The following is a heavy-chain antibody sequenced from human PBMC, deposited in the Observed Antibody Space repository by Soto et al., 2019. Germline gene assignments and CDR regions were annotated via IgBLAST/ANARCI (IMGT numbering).Heavy chain of an antibody. D-gene: IGHD6-13*01. Sequence: EVQLLESGEALVQPGGSLRLSCAASGFTYNIYAMSGVRQAPGKGLEWVSGISAGVIDTYYADSVKGRFTVSRDDSKNTLYLQLNSLRADDTAVYYCAKQFSSSTWYPFDHWGRGTLVTVSS. CDR2: ISAGVIDT. V-gene: IGHV3-23*01. J-gene: IGHJ4*02. CDR3: AKQFSSSTWYPFDH. CDR1: GFTYNIYA.